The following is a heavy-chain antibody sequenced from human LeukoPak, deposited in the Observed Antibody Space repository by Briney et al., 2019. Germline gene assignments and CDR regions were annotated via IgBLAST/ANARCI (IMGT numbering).Heavy chain of an antibody. J-gene: IGHJ5*02. CDR1: GGSIGSSSYY. V-gene: IGHV4-39*01. CDR2: IYYSGST. Sequence: SETLSLTCTVSGGSIGSSSYYLGWIRQPPGKGLEWIGSIYYSGSTYYNPSLKSRVTISADTSKNQFSLKLSSVTAADTAVYYCARTPDNGIVGATMDWFDPWGQGTLVTVSS. CDR3: ARTPDNGIVGATMDWFDP. D-gene: IGHD1-26*01.